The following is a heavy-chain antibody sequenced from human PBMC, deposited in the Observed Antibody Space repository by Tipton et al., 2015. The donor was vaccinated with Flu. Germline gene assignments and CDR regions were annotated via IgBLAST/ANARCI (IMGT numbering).Heavy chain of an antibody. CDR1: GASISSGGYY. J-gene: IGHJ4*02. V-gene: IGHV4-31*03. CDR2: IYHSGST. CDR3: ARDVDGYNGRDY. D-gene: IGHD5-24*01. Sequence: TLSLTCSVSGASISSGGYYWSWIRQHPGKGLEWLGYIYHSGSTYYNPSLKSRVTISVDTSNNQFSLKLRSVTAADTAVYYCARDVDGYNGRDYWGQGALVTVSS.